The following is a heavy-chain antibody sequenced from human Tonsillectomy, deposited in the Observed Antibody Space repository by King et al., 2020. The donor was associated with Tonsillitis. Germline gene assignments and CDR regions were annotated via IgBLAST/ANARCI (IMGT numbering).Heavy chain of an antibody. D-gene: IGHD2-8*02. J-gene: IGHJ4*02. V-gene: IGHV1-2*06. CDR1: GYSFTGYS. Sequence: QLVQSGTEVKRPGASVKVSCQASGYSFTGYSIHWVRQAPGQGLDWMGRINPDGGATDYALRFEDRVTMTTDTSFRTAYLELRRLRSDDTATYFCARDTGGWRSFDYWGQGTLVTVSS. CDR3: ARDTGGWRSFDY. CDR2: INPDGGAT.